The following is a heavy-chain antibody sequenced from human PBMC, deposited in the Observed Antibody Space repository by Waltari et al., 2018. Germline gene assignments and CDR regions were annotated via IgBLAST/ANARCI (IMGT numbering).Heavy chain of an antibody. CDR2: INHSGST. J-gene: IGHJ4*02. V-gene: IGHV4-34*01. Sequence: QVQLQQWGAGLLKPSETLSLTYAVYGGSFSGYYWSWIRQPPGKGLEWIGEINHSGSTNYNPSLKSRVTISVDTSKNQFSLKLSSVTAADTAVYYCARRGGWELLTFFDYWGQGTLVTVSS. D-gene: IGHD1-26*01. CDR3: ARRGGWELLTFFDY. CDR1: GGSFSGYY.